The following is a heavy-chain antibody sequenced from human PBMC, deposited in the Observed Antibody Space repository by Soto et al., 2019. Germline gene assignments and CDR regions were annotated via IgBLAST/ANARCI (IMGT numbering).Heavy chain of an antibody. V-gene: IGHV3-30*18. CDR2: ISYDGSNK. D-gene: IGHD2-2*01. CDR1: GFTFSSYG. Sequence: PGGSLRLSCAASGFTFSSYGMHWVRQAPGKGLEWVAVISYDGSNKYYADSVKGRFTISRDNSKNTLYLQMNSLRAEDTAVYYCAKTLEDPRVVQADYYYYGMEVWGQGTTVSVSS. J-gene: IGHJ6*02. CDR3: AKTLEDPRVVQADYYYYGMEV.